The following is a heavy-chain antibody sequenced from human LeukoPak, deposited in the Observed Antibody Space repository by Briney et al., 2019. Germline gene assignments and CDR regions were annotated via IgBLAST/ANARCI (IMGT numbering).Heavy chain of an antibody. V-gene: IGHV4-39*07. Sequence: KSSETLSLTCTVSGGSISSSSYYWGWIRQPPGKGLEWIGSIYYSGSTYYNPSLKSRVTISVDTSKNQFSLKLTSVTAADTAVYFCARNGFFDGAGWSFDYWGQGILVTVSS. J-gene: IGHJ4*02. CDR1: GGSISSSSYY. CDR3: ARNGFFDGAGWSFDY. CDR2: IYYSGST. D-gene: IGHD4/OR15-4a*01.